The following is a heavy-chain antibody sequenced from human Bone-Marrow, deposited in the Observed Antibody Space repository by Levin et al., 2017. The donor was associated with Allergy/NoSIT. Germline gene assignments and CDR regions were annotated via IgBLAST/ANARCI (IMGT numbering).Heavy chain of an antibody. CDR1: FFSLLLSP. CDR3: ALAGIPADPFDS. CDR2: INYSGRT. D-gene: IGHD2-2*01. Sequence: SDPLSLPFLFSFFSLLLSPFLFLLPPPFPFLSFIWHINYSGRTTYNPSLKSRVTISVDTSKNQFSLNLSSVTAADTAVYYCALAGIPADPFDSWGQGTLVTGSS. V-gene: IGHV4-59*01. J-gene: IGHJ4*02.